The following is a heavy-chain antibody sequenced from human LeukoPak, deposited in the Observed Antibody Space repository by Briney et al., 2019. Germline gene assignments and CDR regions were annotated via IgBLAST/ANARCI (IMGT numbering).Heavy chain of an antibody. D-gene: IGHD3-16*01. CDR2: IRPGDTRT. Sequence: ASVKVSCKASGYTFTAYYIQWVRQAPGQGLEWMGTIRPGDTRTNYAQKFQGRVTMTWDMSTTTGYMELSSLRSEDTAVYYCVREKSGGTYDYWGQGTLVTVSS. V-gene: IGHV1-46*01. CDR1: GYTFTAYY. J-gene: IGHJ4*02. CDR3: VREKSGGTYDY.